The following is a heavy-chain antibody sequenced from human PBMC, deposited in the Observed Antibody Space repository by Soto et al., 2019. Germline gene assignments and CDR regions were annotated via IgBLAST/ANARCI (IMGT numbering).Heavy chain of an antibody. V-gene: IGHV3-66*01. D-gene: IGHD3-3*01. CDR2: IYSGGST. CDR1: GFTVSSNY. CDR3: ARVVLFDFWSGYHPPGWFDP. Sequence: GGSLRLSCAASGFTVSSNYMSWVRQAPGKGLEWVSVIYSGGSTYYADSVKGRFTISRDNSKNTLYLQMNSLRAEDTAVYYCARVVLFDFWSGYHPPGWFDPWGQGTLVTVSS. J-gene: IGHJ5*02.